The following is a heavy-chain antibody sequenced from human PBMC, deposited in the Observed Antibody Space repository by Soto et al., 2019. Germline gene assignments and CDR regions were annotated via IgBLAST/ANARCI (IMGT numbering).Heavy chain of an antibody. D-gene: IGHD6-19*01. J-gene: IGHJ4*02. CDR2: ISGSGGST. CDR1: GFTFSSYA. V-gene: IGHV3-23*01. Sequence: EVQLLESGGGLVQPGGSVRLSCAASGFTFSSYAMSWVRQAPGKGLEWDSAISGSGGSTYYADSVKGRFTISRDNSKNTLYLQMNSLRAEDTAVYYCESKEDGWFLPARDYWGQGTLVTVSS. CDR3: ESKEDGWFLPARDY.